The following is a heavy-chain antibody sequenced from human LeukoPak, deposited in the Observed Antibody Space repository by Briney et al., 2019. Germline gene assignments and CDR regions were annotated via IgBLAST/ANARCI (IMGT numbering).Heavy chain of an antibody. CDR1: GYTFTSYG. CDR3: ARDDNYYDSSGYYPTHIDY. Sequence: ASVKVSCKASGYTFTSYGISWVRQAPGQGLEWMGWISAYNGNTNYAQKLQGRVTMTTDTSTGTAYMELRSLRSDDTAVYYCARDDNYYDSSGYYPTHIDYWGQGTLVTVSS. V-gene: IGHV1-18*01. J-gene: IGHJ4*02. CDR2: ISAYNGNT. D-gene: IGHD3-22*01.